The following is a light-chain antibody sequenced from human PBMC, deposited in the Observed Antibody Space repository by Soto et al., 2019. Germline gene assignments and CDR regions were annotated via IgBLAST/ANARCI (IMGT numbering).Light chain of an antibody. J-gene: IGKJ5*01. CDR3: QQYGSATPIT. Sequence: EIVRKHSPATLSVSPGERATLSCRASQSVSSSYLAWYQQRPGQAPRLLIYGASSRAPGIPDRFSGSGSGTDFTLTISRLEPEDFAVYYCQQYGSATPITFGQGTRLEI. CDR1: QSVSSSY. CDR2: GAS. V-gene: IGKV3-20*01.